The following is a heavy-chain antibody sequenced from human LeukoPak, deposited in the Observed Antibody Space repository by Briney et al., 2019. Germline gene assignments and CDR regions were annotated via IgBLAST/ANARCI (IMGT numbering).Heavy chain of an antibody. D-gene: IGHD2-15*01. Sequence: SETLSLTCAVYSGTFSGYYWSWIRQPPGKGLEWIGEINHRGSTNYNPSLKSRVTISVDTSKNQVSLKLNSVTAADTAVYYCARGHIVVVVATTRSDAFDMWGQGTMVTVSS. CDR3: ARGHIVVVVATTRSDAFDM. CDR1: SGTFSGYY. CDR2: INHRGST. J-gene: IGHJ3*02. V-gene: IGHV4-34*01.